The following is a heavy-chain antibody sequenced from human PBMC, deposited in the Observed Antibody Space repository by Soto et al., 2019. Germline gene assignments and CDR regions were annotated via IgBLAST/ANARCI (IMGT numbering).Heavy chain of an antibody. V-gene: IGHV3-15*01. CDR2: IKSKPSGGTS. CDR1: GLTFTNAW. D-gene: IGHD2-15*01. Sequence: EVQLVESGGGLVKPGGSLRLSCVASGLTFTNAWMSWVRQAPGKGLEWVGLIKSKPSGGTSDYAAPVKGRFIISRDDSTNTVYLQMNSLKIEDTAVYYCAKDIPFSGGCCYAYWGQGPLVTVSS. CDR3: AKDIPFSGGCCYAY. J-gene: IGHJ4*02.